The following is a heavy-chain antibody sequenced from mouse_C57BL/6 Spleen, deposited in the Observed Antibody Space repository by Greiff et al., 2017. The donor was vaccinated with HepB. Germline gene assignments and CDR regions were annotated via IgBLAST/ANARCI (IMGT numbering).Heavy chain of an antibody. V-gene: IGHV1-55*01. CDR3: ARVYGSSPYFDY. Sequence: VQLQQPGAELVKPGASVKMSCKASGYTFTSYWITWVKQRPGQGLEWIGDIYPGSGSTNYNEKFKSKATLTVDTSSSTAYMQLSSLTSEDSAVYYCARVYGSSPYFDYWGQGTTLTVSS. CDR2: IYPGSGST. D-gene: IGHD1-1*01. J-gene: IGHJ2*01. CDR1: GYTFTSYW.